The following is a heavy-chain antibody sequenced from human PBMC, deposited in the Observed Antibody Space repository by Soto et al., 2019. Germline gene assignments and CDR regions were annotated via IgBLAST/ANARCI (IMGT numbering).Heavy chain of an antibody. Sequence: PSETLSLTCTVSGGSISSYYWSWIRQPPGKGLEWIGYIYYSGSTNYNPSLKSRVTISVDTSKNQFSLKLSSVTAADTAVYYCARRGPIGDFWSGSMSWFDPWGQGTLVTVSS. D-gene: IGHD3-3*01. V-gene: IGHV4-59*08. CDR3: ARRGPIGDFWSGSMSWFDP. CDR1: GGSISSYY. J-gene: IGHJ5*02. CDR2: IYYSGST.